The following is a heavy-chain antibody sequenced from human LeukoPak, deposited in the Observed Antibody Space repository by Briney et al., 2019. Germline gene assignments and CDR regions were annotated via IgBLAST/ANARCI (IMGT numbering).Heavy chain of an antibody. Sequence: SETLSLTCTVSGGSISSSSYYWGWIRQPPGKGLEWIESIYYSGSTYYNPSLKSRVTISVDTSKNQFSLKLSSVTAADTAVYYCARRFRITGFDPWGQGTLVTVSS. CDR1: GGSISSSSYY. D-gene: IGHD1-20*01. V-gene: IGHV4-39*07. J-gene: IGHJ5*02. CDR3: ARRFRITGFDP. CDR2: IYYSGST.